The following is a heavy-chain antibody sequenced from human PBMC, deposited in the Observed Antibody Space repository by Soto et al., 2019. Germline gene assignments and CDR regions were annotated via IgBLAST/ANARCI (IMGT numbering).Heavy chain of an antibody. CDR1: GFTFSSYA. D-gene: IGHD3-10*01. Sequence: QVQLVESGGGVVQPGRSLRLSCAASGFTFSSYAMHWVRQAPGKGLEWVAVISYDGSNKYYADSVKGRFTISRDNSKNTLYLQMNSLRAEDTAVYYCARAGVSYYYGSGIGYYFDYWGQGTLVTVSS. CDR2: ISYDGSNK. V-gene: IGHV3-30-3*01. CDR3: ARAGVSYYYGSGIGYYFDY. J-gene: IGHJ4*02.